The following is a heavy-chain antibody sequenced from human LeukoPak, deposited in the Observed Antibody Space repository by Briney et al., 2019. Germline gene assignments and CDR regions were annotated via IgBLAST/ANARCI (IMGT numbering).Heavy chain of an antibody. CDR3: VRNSGGSAAHPFDY. V-gene: IGHV3-23*01. J-gene: IGHJ4*02. D-gene: IGHD6-13*01. Sequence: GGSVRLSCAASGCTFSGYAMSWVGQARGKGGEGVGGISGSGESKFYADAVKGGFTISRENSKNTLYLQMNSLRAEDTALYYCVRNSGGSAAHPFDYWGQGTLVTVSS. CDR1: GCTFSGYA. CDR2: ISGSGESK.